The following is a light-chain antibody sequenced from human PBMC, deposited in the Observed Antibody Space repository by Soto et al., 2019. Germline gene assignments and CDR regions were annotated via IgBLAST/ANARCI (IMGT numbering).Light chain of an antibody. V-gene: IGLV2-14*01. CDR3: SSSAGIYHYLV. J-gene: IGLJ3*02. CDR1: SSDVGGYNY. Sequence: QSALTQPASVSGSPGQSITISCTGTSSDVGGYNYVSWYQQYPGKAPKVMIYEVTNRPSGVSNRFSGSKSGYTASLTVSGLQTEDEAFYYCSSSAGIYHYLVFGGGTKLTVL. CDR2: EVT.